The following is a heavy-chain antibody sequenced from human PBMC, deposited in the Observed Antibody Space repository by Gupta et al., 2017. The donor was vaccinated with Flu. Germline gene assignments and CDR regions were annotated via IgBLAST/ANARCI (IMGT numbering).Heavy chain of an antibody. D-gene: IGHD3-10*01. Sequence: GDSISNYYWNWIRQPAGKGLEWIGHIHTSGMSNYSPSLKSRVTMSVDTSKNQFSLKLSSVTAADTAVYYCARGGVRHEYYYYGMDVWGQGTTVTVSS. V-gene: IGHV4-4*07. CDR3: ARGGVRHEYYYYGMDV. CDR2: IHTSGMS. CDR1: GDSISNYY. J-gene: IGHJ6*02.